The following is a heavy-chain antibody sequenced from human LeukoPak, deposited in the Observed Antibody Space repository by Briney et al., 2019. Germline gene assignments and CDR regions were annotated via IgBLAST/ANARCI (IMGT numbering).Heavy chain of an antibody. CDR2: INPNTGGT. CDR1: GYTFTSYD. D-gene: IGHD6-19*01. J-gene: IGHJ4*02. CDR3: ASYPRYSSSPPFDY. Sequence: ASVRVSCKASGYTFTSYDINWVRQAPGQGLEWMGWINPNTGGTNYAQKFQGRVTMTRDTTISTAYMELSRLTSDDTAIYYCASYPRYSSSPPFDYWGQGTLVTVSS. V-gene: IGHV1-2*02.